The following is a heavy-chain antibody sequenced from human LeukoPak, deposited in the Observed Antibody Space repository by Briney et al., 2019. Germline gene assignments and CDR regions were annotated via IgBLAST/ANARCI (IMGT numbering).Heavy chain of an antibody. CDR3: ARTIRTYYYDSSGHYVPDY. J-gene: IGHJ4*02. D-gene: IGHD3-22*01. CDR1: GFTFSASW. Sequence: GGSLRLSCAASGFTFSASWMSWIRQAPGKGLEWVSHISSSGTTIHYADSVKGRFTISRDNAKNSLYLQMNSLRGEDTAVYFCARTIRTYYYDSSGHYVPDYWGQGTLVTVSS. V-gene: IGHV3-11*01. CDR2: ISSSGTTI.